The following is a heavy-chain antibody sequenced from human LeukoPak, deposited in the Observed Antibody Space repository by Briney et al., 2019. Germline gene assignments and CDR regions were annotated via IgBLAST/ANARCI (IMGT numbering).Heavy chain of an antibody. Sequence: SVKVSCKASGGTFSSYAISWVRQAPGQGLEWMGGIIPILGIANYAQKFQGRVTITADKSTSTAYMELSSLRSEDTAVYYCARDRTTYYYGSGRPYYYGMDVWGQGTTVTVSS. CDR2: IIPILGIA. CDR1: GGTFSSYA. V-gene: IGHV1-69*04. D-gene: IGHD3-10*01. J-gene: IGHJ6*02. CDR3: ARDRTTYYYGSGRPYYYGMDV.